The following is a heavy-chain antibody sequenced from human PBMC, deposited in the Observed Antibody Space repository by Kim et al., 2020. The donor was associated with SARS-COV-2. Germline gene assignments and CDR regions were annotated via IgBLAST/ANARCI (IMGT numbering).Heavy chain of an antibody. Sequence: ASVKVSCKASGYTFTSYAMHWVRQAPGQRLEWMGWSNAGNGNTKYSQEFQGRVTITRDTSASTAYMELSSLRSEDMAVGGFGPAHHPRQIKIAAIWGQGTLVTVSS. D-gene: IGHD6-25*01. J-gene: IGHJ4*02. CDR1: GYTFTSYA. V-gene: IGHV1-3*02. CDR3: GPAHHPRQIKIAAI. CDR2: SNAGNGNT.